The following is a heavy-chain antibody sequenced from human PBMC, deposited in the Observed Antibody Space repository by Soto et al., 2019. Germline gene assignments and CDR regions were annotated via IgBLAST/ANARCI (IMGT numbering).Heavy chain of an antibody. CDR1: GFTFSNSW. CDR3: VKVLARGVGVPRFYFDS. Sequence: GGSLRLSCAASGFTFSNSWMHWVRQVSGKGLEWVSRINADGASTSYADSVKGRFTISRDNAKNTLYLHVNSLRAEDTAVYYCVKVLARGVGVPRFYFDSWGQGALVTVSS. D-gene: IGHD2-2*01. CDR2: INADGAST. V-gene: IGHV3-74*01. J-gene: IGHJ4*02.